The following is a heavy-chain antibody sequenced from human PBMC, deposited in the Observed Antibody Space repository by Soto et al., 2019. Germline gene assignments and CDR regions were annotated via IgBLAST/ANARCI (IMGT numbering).Heavy chain of an antibody. CDR1: GYTFTSYG. Sequence: ASVKVSCKASGYTFTSYGISWVRQAPGRALEWMGWISAYNGNTNYAQKLQGRVTMTTDTSTSTAYMELRTLRSDATTVYYCASTPGYGSSTSCYNGWEFDYCRQVNRVTACS. V-gene: IGHV1-18*01. CDR2: ISAYNGNT. CDR3: ASTPGYGSSTSCYNGWEFDY. J-gene: IGHJ4*02. D-gene: IGHD2-2*02.